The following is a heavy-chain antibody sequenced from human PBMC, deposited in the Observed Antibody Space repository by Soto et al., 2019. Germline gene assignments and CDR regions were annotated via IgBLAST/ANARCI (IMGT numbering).Heavy chain of an antibody. CDR2: SHQSGNT. CDR1: GVSISSHDW. CDR3: ATRDSSRFY. Sequence: QVQLQESGPGLVKPSGTLSLTCAVSGVSISSHDWWTWVRQPPGKGLEWIGESHQSGNTNYNPSPKSRITISVDKSKNQFSLKLTSVTVADTAVYYCATRDSSRFYWGQGTLVTVSS. J-gene: IGHJ4*02. D-gene: IGHD6-13*01. V-gene: IGHV4-4*02.